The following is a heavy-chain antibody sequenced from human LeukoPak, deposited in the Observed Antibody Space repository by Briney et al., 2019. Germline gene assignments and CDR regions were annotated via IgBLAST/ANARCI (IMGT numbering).Heavy chain of an antibody. Sequence: TSETLSLTCTVSDGSISTGRYYWGWIRQPPGKGLVWIGSIFYSGSTYYNPSLKSRVTISVDTSKNQFSLRLSSVTTADTAVYYCARGDYDILTGYFDGNWFDPWGQGTLVTVSS. CDR1: DGSISTGRYY. J-gene: IGHJ5*01. CDR3: ARGDYDILTGYFDGNWFDP. CDR2: IFYSGST. V-gene: IGHV4-39*07. D-gene: IGHD3-9*01.